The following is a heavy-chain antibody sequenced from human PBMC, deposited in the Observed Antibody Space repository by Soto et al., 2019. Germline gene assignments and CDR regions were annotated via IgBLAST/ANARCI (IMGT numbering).Heavy chain of an antibody. Sequence: QVQLVQSGAEVKKPGSSVKVSCKASGGTFSSYSMNWVRQAPGQGLEWMGEIIPIFGTANYAQKFQGRVTMTADESTSTAYMELSSRISEDTAVYYCAIDGGRHSGGIDYWGQGTLVTVSS. V-gene: IGHV1-69*01. CDR2: IIPIFGTA. D-gene: IGHD1-26*01. J-gene: IGHJ4*02. CDR3: AIDGGRHSGGIDY. CDR1: GGTFSSYS.